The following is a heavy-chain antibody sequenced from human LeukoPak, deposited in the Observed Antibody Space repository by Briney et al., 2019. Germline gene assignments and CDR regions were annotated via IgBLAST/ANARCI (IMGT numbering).Heavy chain of an antibody. CDR2: INPNDRST. V-gene: IGHV1-46*01. D-gene: IGHD3-22*01. CDR3: ARAPRPPWDDSSGLDY. J-gene: IGHJ4*02. CDR1: GYTFTRYY. Sequence: GASVKVSCKASGYTFTRYYIHWVRQAPGQGPEWMGIINPNDRSTSYAQKFQGRVTMTRDTPTSTVYMDLSSLRSEDTAVYYCARAPRPPWDDSSGLDYWGQGTLVTVSS.